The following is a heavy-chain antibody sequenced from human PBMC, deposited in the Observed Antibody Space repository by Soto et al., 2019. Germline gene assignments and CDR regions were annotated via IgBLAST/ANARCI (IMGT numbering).Heavy chain of an antibody. D-gene: IGHD2-2*01. CDR2: IYYSGST. V-gene: IGHV4-59*08. CDR1: GGSISSYY. J-gene: IGHJ6*03. Sequence: QVQLQESGPGLVKPSETLSLTCTVSGGSISSYYWSWIRQPPGKGLEWIGDIYYSGSTTDNPSLKSRVTISADTSKNQLSLNLSSVTAADTALYYCARHRAFCSGKSCALGYYYYVDVWGIGTTVPVSS. CDR3: ARHRAFCSGKSCALGYYYYVDV.